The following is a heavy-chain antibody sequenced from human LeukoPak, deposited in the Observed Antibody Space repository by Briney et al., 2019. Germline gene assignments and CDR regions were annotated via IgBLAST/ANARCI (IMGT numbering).Heavy chain of an antibody. V-gene: IGHV4-59*01. CDR2: IYSSGST. Sequence: SETLSLTCTVSGASMTTYYWSLVRQPPGKGLEWVAYIYSSGSTNYNPSLKSRLTISIDTSKKQFSLKMSSVTAADTALYYCARLPAARLISGAFDIWGQGTMVTVSS. CDR3: ARLPAARLISGAFDI. J-gene: IGHJ3*02. D-gene: IGHD1-20*01. CDR1: GASMTTYY.